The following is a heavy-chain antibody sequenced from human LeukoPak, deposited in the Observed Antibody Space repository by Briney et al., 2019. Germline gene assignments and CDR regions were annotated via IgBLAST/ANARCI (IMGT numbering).Heavy chain of an antibody. CDR3: ARIAVAGVDY. D-gene: IGHD6-19*01. Sequence: KTSETLSLTCTVSGDSISSYYWSWIRQPPGKGLEWIGYIYYSVSTHYNPPLKSPVTISVDTSKNKFSLKLSSVTAADTAVYYCARIAVAGVDYWGQGTLVTVSS. V-gene: IGHV4-59*01. CDR1: GDSISSYY. J-gene: IGHJ4*02. CDR2: IYYSVST.